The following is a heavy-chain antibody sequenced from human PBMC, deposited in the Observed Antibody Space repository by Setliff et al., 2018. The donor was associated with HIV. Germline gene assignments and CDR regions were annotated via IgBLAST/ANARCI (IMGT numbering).Heavy chain of an antibody. CDR3: VRGALLAVFDFDH. CDR1: GYTFTSYG. D-gene: IGHD3-10*01. V-gene: IGHV1-18*01. CDR2: INVGKGDT. J-gene: IGHJ4*02. Sequence: ASVKVFCKASGYTFTSYGISWVRQAPGQSLEWMGWINVGKGDTKSSQKFQGRFTITTDTSANTAYMELSSLTSDDTALYFCVRGALLAVFDFDHWGQGTQVTVSS.